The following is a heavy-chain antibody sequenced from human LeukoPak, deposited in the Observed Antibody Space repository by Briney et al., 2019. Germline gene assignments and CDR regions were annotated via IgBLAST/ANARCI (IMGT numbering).Heavy chain of an antibody. CDR1: GFTFSSNW. CDR3: TSARYGGNSEY. J-gene: IGHJ4*02. V-gene: IGHV3-74*01. Sequence: GGSLRLSCADSGFTFSSNWMHWVRQAPGKGLVWVSRIASDGSSTDYADSVRGRFTISRDNAKNTLYLQMNSLRAEDTAVYYCTSARYGGNSEYWGQGTLVTVSS. CDR2: IASDGSST. D-gene: IGHD4-23*01.